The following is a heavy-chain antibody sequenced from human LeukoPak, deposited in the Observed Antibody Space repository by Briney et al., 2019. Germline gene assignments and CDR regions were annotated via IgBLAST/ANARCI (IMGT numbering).Heavy chain of an antibody. J-gene: IGHJ4*02. CDR1: GGSISSSSYY. Sequence: LSETLSLTCTVSGGSISSSSYYWGWIRQPPGKGLEWIGNIYYSGSTYYNPSLKSRVTISLDTSKNQFSLRLSSVTAADTTVYYCARYGSEISSTWYYFDYWGQGTLVTVSS. CDR2: IYYSGST. D-gene: IGHD6-13*01. CDR3: ARYGSEISSTWYYFDY. V-gene: IGHV4-39*01.